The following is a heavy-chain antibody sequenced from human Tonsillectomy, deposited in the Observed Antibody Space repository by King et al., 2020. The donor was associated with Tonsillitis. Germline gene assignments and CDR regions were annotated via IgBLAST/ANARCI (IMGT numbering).Heavy chain of an antibody. V-gene: IGHV3-9*01. J-gene: IGHJ3*02. Sequence: QLVQSGGGLVQPGRSLRLSCAASGFTFDDYAMHWVRHAPGKGLEWVSGISWNSGSIGYADSVKGRFTISRDNAKNSPYLQMNSLRAEDTALYYCAKDIYGDYRGAFDIWGQGTMVTVSS. CDR2: ISWNSGSI. CDR3: AKDIYGDYRGAFDI. CDR1: GFTFDDYA. D-gene: IGHD4-17*01.